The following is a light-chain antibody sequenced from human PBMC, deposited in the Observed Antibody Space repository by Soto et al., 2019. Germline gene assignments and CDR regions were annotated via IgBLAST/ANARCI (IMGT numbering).Light chain of an antibody. J-gene: IGLJ2*01. Sequence: QSVLTQPPSVSAAPGQKVTISCSGSSSNIGNNYVSWYQQLPGTAPKLLIYDNNKRPSGIPDRFSGSKSGTSATLGITGLQTGDEADYYCSSYTSSTTSVVFGGGTKLTVL. CDR3: SSYTSSTTSVV. V-gene: IGLV1-51*01. CDR2: DNN. CDR1: SSNIGNNY.